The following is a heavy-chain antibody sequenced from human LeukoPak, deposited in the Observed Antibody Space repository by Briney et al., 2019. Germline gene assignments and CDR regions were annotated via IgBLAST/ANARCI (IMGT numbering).Heavy chain of an antibody. D-gene: IGHD7-27*01. V-gene: IGHV3-30*18. Sequence: AGGSLRLSCEASGFTFSSYGMHWVRQAPGKGLEWVAVISYDGSNKYYADSVKGRFTISRDNSKNTLYLQMNSLRAGDTAVYYCAKPNWEYNYFDYWGQGTLVTVSS. CDR2: ISYDGSNK. CDR3: AKPNWEYNYFDY. CDR1: GFTFSSYG. J-gene: IGHJ4*02.